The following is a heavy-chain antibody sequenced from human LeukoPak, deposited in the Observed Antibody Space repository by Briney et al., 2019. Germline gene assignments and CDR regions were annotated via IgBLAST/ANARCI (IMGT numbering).Heavy chain of an antibody. CDR3: ARGEYQLPLNWFDP. CDR2: IHTSGST. Sequence: PSETLSLTCTVSGGSISSYYWSWIRQPAGKGLEWIGRIHTSGSTNYNPSLKSRVTMSVDTSKNQFSLKLSSVTAADTAVYYCARGEYQLPLNWFDPWGQGTLVTVSS. J-gene: IGHJ5*02. V-gene: IGHV4-4*07. CDR1: GGSISSYY. D-gene: IGHD2-2*01.